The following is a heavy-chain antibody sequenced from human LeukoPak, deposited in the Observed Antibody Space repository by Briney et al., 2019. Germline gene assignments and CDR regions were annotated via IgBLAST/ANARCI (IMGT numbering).Heavy chain of an antibody. D-gene: IGHD3-10*01. CDR2: FDPEDGEK. Sequence: GASVKVSCKVSGYTLTELSMHWVRQAPGKGLEWMGGFDPEDGEKVYAQKFQYRVTMTEDTSAGTADMELRNLRSDDTAVYYCTTRPIRFGEVSVWGQATLVTVSS. CDR1: GYTLTELS. CDR3: TTRPIRFGEVSV. V-gene: IGHV1-24*01. J-gene: IGHJ4*02.